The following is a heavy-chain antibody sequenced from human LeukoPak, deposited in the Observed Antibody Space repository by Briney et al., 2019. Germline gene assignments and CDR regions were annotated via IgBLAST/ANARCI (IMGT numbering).Heavy chain of an antibody. V-gene: IGHV3-23*01. D-gene: IGHD3-10*01. CDR1: GFTFSSYA. J-gene: IGHJ4*02. CDR2: ISNTGGST. CDR3: ANLAPSGTYFNY. Sequence: GGSLRLSCAASGFTFSSYAMSWVRQAPGKGLEWVSAISNTGGSTYYADSVKGRFIISRDNSKNTLYLQINSLRAGDTAVYYCANLAPSGTYFNYWGQGTLVTVSS.